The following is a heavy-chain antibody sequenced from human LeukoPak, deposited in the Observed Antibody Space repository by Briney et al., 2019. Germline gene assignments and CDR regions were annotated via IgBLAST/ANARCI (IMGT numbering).Heavy chain of an antibody. CDR1: GGSISSGSYY. D-gene: IGHD6-13*01. CDR3: ARTARRYTNSWYRQYYFDY. J-gene: IGHJ4*02. Sequence: SETLSLTCTVSGGSISSGSYYWSWIRQPAGKGLEWIGRIYTSGSTNYNPSLKSRVTISADTSKNQFSLKLSSVTAADTAVYYCARTARRYTNSWYRQYYFDYWGQGTLVTVSS. CDR2: IYTSGST. V-gene: IGHV4-61*02.